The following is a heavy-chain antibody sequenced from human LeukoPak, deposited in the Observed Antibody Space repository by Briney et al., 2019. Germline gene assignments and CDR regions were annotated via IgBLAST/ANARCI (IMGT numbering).Heavy chain of an antibody. CDR1: GGSFSGYY. CDR2: INHSGST. D-gene: IGHD1-26*01. J-gene: IGHJ4*02. CDR3: ARGGSYHGY. Sequence: SETLSLTCAVYGGSFSGYYWSWIRQPPGKGLEWIGEINHSGSTNYNPSLKSRVTISVDTSKNQFSLKLSSVTAADTATYYCARGGSYHGYWGQGTLVTVSS. V-gene: IGHV4-34*01.